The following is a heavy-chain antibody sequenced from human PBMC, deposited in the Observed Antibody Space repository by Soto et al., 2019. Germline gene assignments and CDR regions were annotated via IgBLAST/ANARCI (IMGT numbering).Heavy chain of an antibody. V-gene: IGHV3-9*01. J-gene: IGHJ5*02. CDR3: AKDPLPGIAAAGTSWFDP. CDR1: GFTFDDYA. D-gene: IGHD6-13*01. CDR2: ISWNSGSI. Sequence: EVQLVESGGGLVQPGRSLRLSCAASGFTFDDYAMHWVRQAPGKGLEWVSGISWNSGSIGYADSVKGRFTISRDNAKNSLYLQMNSLRAEDTAMYYCAKDPLPGIAAAGTSWFDPWGQGTLVTVSS.